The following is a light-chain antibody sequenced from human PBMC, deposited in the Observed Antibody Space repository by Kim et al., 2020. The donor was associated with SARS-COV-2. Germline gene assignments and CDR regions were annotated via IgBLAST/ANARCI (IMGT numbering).Light chain of an antibody. CDR3: QAWDTNTVI. CDR1: TLGDKY. V-gene: IGLV3-1*01. Sequence: SSELTQPHSVSVSPGQTASITCSGETLGDKYVSWYQHRAGQSPVLVIYEDATRPSGIPERFSGSNSGNTATLTISETQPVDEADYFCQAWDTNTVIFGGG. J-gene: IGLJ2*01. CDR2: EDA.